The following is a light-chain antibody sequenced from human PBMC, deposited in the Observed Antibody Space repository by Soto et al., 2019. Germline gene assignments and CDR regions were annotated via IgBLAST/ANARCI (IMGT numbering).Light chain of an antibody. CDR1: ISDVCGYNY. CDR3: SSYTSSSTSV. CDR2: EVS. J-gene: IGLJ1*01. V-gene: IGLV2-14*01. Sequence: QSLLRQPASVPGSPGQSNRISCTGTISDVCGYNYVSWYQQHPGKAPKLMIYEVSNRPSGVSNRFSGSRYGNTASLTISGLQAEDEADYCCSSYTSSSTSVFGTGTTVTVL.